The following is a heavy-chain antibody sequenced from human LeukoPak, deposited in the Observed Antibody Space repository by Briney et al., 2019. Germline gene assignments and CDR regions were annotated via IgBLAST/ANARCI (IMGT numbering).Heavy chain of an antibody. D-gene: IGHD2-2*01. Sequence: GGSLRLSCAASGNYWMHWVRQASGKGLVWVSHINGDGSWTTYADSVKGRFTISKDNAKNTVYLQMNNLRAEDTAVYYCVSFYETYWGRGTLVTVSS. CDR3: VSFYETY. J-gene: IGHJ4*02. CDR1: GNYW. CDR2: INGDGSWT. V-gene: IGHV3-74*01.